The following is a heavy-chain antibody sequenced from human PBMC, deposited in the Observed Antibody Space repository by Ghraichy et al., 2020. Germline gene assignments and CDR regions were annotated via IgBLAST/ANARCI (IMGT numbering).Heavy chain of an antibody. V-gene: IGHV3-20*04. CDR2: INWNGGST. CDR1: GFTFDDYG. Sequence: GGSLRLSCAASGFTFDDYGMSWVRQAPGKGLEWVSGINWNGGSTGYADSVKGRFTISRDNAKNSLYLQMNSLRAEDTALYYCARELSYCSGGSCYSGAFDIWGQGTMVTVSS. CDR3: ARELSYCSGGSCYSGAFDI. J-gene: IGHJ3*02. D-gene: IGHD2-15*01.